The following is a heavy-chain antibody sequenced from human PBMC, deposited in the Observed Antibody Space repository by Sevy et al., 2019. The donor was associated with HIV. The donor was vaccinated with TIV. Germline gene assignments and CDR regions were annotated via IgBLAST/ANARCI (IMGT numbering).Heavy chain of an antibody. CDR2: IYVGRNT. V-gene: IGHV3-53*01. Sequence: GGSLRLSCAASGFTVTFNSMSWVRQAPGRGLVWVSGIYVGRNTYYAGSVKDRFTIFRDSFKDTVDLQMDSLRPEDSGVYYCVRERAGIDHWGQGTLVTVSS. J-gene: IGHJ4*02. CDR3: VRERAGIDH. CDR1: GFTVTFNS. D-gene: IGHD6-19*01.